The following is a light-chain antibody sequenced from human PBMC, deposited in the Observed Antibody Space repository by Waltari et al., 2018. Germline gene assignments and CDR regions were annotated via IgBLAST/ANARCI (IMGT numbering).Light chain of an antibody. Sequence: DIQMTQSPSSLSASVGGRVTITCRASQSISTSLNWYQQKPGQAPKLLIDGASTLQSGVPSRFSGRGSGTDFTLTIRSLQPEDLATYYCQQSYTTPWTFGQGTKVEIK. V-gene: IGKV1-39*01. CDR3: QQSYTTPWT. CDR1: QSISTS. J-gene: IGKJ1*01. CDR2: GAS.